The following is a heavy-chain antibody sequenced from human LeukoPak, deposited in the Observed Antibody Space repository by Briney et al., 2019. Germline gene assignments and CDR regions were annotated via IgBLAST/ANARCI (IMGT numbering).Heavy chain of an antibody. D-gene: IGHD3-22*01. Sequence: GGSLRLSCAASGFTFSSYWMSWVRQAPGKGLEWVANIKQDGSEKYYVDSVKGRFTISRDNAKNSLYLQMNSLRAEDTAVYYCARTSDTSGRLYWYFDLWGRGTLVTVSS. CDR3: ARTSDTSGRLYWYFDL. J-gene: IGHJ2*01. V-gene: IGHV3-7*01. CDR2: IKQDGSEK. CDR1: GFTFSSYW.